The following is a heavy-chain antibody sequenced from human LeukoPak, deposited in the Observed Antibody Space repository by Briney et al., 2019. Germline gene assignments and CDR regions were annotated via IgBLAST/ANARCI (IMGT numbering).Heavy chain of an antibody. J-gene: IGHJ6*03. Sequence: PSETLSLTCTVSGGSISSSSYYWGWIRQPPGKGLEWIGSIYYSGGTYYNPSLKSRVTISVDTSKNQFSLKLSSVTAADTAVYYCARDENSSSPAMDVWGKGTTVTVSS. CDR1: GGSISSSSYY. CDR2: IYYSGGT. D-gene: IGHD6-13*01. V-gene: IGHV4-39*07. CDR3: ARDENSSSPAMDV.